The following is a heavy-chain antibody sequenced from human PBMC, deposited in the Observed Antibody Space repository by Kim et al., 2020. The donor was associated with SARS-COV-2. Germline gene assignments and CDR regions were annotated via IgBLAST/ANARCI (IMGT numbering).Heavy chain of an antibody. D-gene: IGHD6-19*01. J-gene: IGHJ4*02. Sequence: GGSLRLSCAASGFTFSNYWMSWVRQTPGKGLECVAQIKQDGSEKNYVDSVKGRFNISRDNAKNLVYLQMNSLGVEDTAVYFCASDRYSSGWYPLDYWGQG. CDR3: ASDRYSSGWYPLDY. CDR2: IKQDGSEK. CDR1: GFTFSNYW. V-gene: IGHV3-7*01.